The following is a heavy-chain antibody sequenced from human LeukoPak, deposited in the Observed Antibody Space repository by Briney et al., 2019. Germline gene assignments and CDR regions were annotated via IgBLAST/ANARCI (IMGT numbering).Heavy chain of an antibody. J-gene: IGHJ4*02. D-gene: IGHD6-13*01. CDR2: ISGSGGST. CDR1: GLTFSTSG. V-gene: IGHV3-23*01. Sequence: GGSLRLSCTASGLTFSTSGFNWVHQAPGKGLEWVSAISGSGGSTFYADSVKGRFTISRDNSKNTLYLQMNSLRAEDTSVYYCAKESIVAAGNVNYFDYWGQGTLVTVSS. CDR3: AKESIVAAGNVNYFDY.